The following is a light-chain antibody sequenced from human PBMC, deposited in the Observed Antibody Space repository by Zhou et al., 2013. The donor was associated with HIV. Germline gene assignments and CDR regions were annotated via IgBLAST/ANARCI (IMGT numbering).Light chain of an antibody. CDR3: QQYGSSPPT. J-gene: IGKJ2*01. CDR2: GAS. CDR1: QSVSSNY. V-gene: IGKV3-20*01. Sequence: IVLTQSPDTLSLSPGERVTLSCRASQSVSSNYLAWYQQKPGQPPRLLIYGASSRATGISDRFSGSGSGTDFTLTISRLEPEDFVVYYCQQYGSSPPTFGQGTKLEIK.